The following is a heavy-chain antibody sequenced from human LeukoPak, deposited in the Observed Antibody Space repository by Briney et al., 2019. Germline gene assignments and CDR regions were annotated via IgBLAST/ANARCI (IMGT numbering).Heavy chain of an antibody. D-gene: IGHD2-2*01. CDR1: GGSISSSNW. CDR2: IYHSGST. J-gene: IGHJ6*04. Sequence: PSETLSLTCAVSGGSISSSNWWSWVRQPPGKGLEWIGEIYHSGSTNYNPSLKSRVTISVDKSKNQFSLKLSSVTAADTAVYYCARDQVVTAALRSGSDIREYYYYYGMDVWGKGTTVTVSS. CDR3: ARDQVVTAALRSGSDIREYYYYYGMDV. V-gene: IGHV4-4*02.